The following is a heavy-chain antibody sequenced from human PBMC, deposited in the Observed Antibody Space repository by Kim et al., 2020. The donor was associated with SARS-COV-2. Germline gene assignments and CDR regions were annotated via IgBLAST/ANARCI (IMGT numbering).Heavy chain of an antibody. D-gene: IGHD3-3*01. V-gene: IGHV4-31*03. Sequence: SETLSLTCTVSGGSISSDDYYWSWIRQHPGKGLEWIGYIYYSGSTYYNPSLKSRVTISVDTSKNQFSLKLSSVTAADTAVYYCARDPLKNPVFLGYYYYYGMDVWGQGTTVTVSS. CDR2: IYYSGST. J-gene: IGHJ6*02. CDR3: ARDPLKNPVFLGYYYYYGMDV. CDR1: GGSISSDDYY.